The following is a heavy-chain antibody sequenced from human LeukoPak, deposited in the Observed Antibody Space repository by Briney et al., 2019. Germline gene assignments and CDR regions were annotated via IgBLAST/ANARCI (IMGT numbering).Heavy chain of an antibody. Sequence: GGSLRLSCAASGFTFSSYAMSWVRQAPGKGLEWVSAISGSGGSTYYADSVKGRFTISRDNSKNTLYLQMNSLRAEDTAVYYCAKALWSDCGYDPYYFDYWGQGTLVTVSS. D-gene: IGHD5-12*01. CDR3: AKALWSDCGYDPYYFDY. CDR1: GFTFSSYA. J-gene: IGHJ4*02. CDR2: ISGSGGST. V-gene: IGHV3-23*01.